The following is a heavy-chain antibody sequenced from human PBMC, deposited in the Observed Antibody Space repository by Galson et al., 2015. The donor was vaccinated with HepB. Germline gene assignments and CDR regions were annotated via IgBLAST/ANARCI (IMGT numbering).Heavy chain of an antibody. CDR1: GFTFSSYW. J-gene: IGHJ6*03. Sequence: SLRLSCAASGFTFSSYWMSWVRQAPGKGLEWVANIKQDGSEKYYVDSVKGRFTISRDNAKNSLYLQMNSLRAEDTAVYYCARGSGSYYGRDYYYMDVWGKGTTVTVSS. CDR2: IKQDGSEK. V-gene: IGHV3-7*01. CDR3: ARGSGSYYGRDYYYMDV. D-gene: IGHD1-26*01.